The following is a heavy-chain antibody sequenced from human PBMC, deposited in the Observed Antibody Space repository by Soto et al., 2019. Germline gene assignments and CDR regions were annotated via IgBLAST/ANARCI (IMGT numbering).Heavy chain of an antibody. CDR1: GGSFSNFD. J-gene: IGHJ6*02. Sequence: GARKLSMAPCGGSFSNFDVNWVPHAPGKGLEWVSTISGSGGTTYYADSVKGRFTISRDNSKDTLYLQMNSLRAEDTAVYYCARDNSGYHSHYYGMDVWGQGTTVTVSS. CDR3: ARDNSGYHSHYYGMDV. D-gene: IGHD5-12*01. V-gene: IGHV3-23*01. CDR2: ISGSGGTT.